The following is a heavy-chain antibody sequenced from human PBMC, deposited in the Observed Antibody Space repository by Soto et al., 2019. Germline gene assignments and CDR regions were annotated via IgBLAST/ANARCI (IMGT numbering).Heavy chain of an antibody. CDR1: GGTFSSYA. CDR2: IIPIFGTA. CDR3: ARDTWEQQHELSRIDP. J-gene: IGHJ5*02. V-gene: IGHV1-69*06. D-gene: IGHD6-13*01. Sequence: QVQLVQSGAEVKKPGSSVKVSCKASGGTFSSYAISWVRQAPGQGLEWMGGIIPIFGTANYAQKFQGRVTTTADKSTSTAYMELSSLRSEDTAVYYCARDTWEQQHELSRIDPWGQGTLVSVSS.